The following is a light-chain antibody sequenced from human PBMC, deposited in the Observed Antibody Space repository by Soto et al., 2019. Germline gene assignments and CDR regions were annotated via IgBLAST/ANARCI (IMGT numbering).Light chain of an antibody. Sequence: EIVLTQSPGTLSLSPGERATLSCRASQSVSSSYLAWYQQKPGQAPRILIYGASSRATGIPDRFSGSGSGTDFTLTISRREPEDFAVYYCQQYGSPLTFGGGTKVEIK. CDR2: GAS. J-gene: IGKJ4*01. CDR3: QQYGSPLT. V-gene: IGKV3-20*01. CDR1: QSVSSSY.